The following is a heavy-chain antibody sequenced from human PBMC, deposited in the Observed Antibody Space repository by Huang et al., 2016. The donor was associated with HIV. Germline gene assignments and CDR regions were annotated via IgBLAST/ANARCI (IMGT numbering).Heavy chain of an antibody. J-gene: IGHJ6*02. D-gene: IGHD3-22*01. CDR1: GGSISSSSYY. CDR3: ARQAVFYYDSSGYYPPSYGMDV. Sequence: QLQLQESGPGLVKPSETLSLTCTVSGGSISSSSYYWGWIRQPPGKGLEWIGNIYYEGNGYYNPSRKSRLTVSVDTSKNQVSLNLSSVTAADTAVYYCARQAVFYYDSSGYYPPSYGMDVWGQGTTVTVSS. V-gene: IGHV4-39*01. CDR2: IYYEGNG.